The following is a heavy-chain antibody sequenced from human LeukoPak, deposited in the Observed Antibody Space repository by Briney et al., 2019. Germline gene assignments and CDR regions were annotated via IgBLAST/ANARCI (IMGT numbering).Heavy chain of an antibody. D-gene: IGHD3-22*01. CDR3: VRDGRGFYYYYMDV. CDR1: GFTFDDHG. J-gene: IGHJ6*03. Sequence: GGSLRLSCTASGFTFDDHGMSSVRQAPGKGLEWVSGIKWNGDSTSYADSVQGRFTISRDNAKKSLYLQMTRLRAEDTALYYCVRDGRGFYYYYMDVWGKGTTVTVSS. V-gene: IGHV3-20*04. CDR2: IKWNGDST.